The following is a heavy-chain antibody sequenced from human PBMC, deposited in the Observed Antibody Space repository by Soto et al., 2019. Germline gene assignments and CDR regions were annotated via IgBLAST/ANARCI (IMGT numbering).Heavy chain of an antibody. CDR1: GYTFITYG. CDR2: ISAYNGNT. V-gene: IGHV1-18*01. CDR3: ARGQFGDLDY. D-gene: IGHD4-17*01. Sequence: GPEVKKPGASVKVSCKASGYTFITYGFTWVRQAPGQGLEWMGWISAYNGNTNYAQKFQGRVTMTTDTSTNTASMELRSLTSDDTAVYFCARGQFGDLDYWGQGTLVTVSS. J-gene: IGHJ4*02.